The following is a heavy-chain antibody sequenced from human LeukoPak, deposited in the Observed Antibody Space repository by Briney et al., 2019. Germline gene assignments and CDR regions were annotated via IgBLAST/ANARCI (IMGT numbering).Heavy chain of an antibody. D-gene: IGHD1-7*01. Sequence: ASVKVSCKASGYTFTSYAMNWVRQAPGQGLEWMGWINTNTGNLMYAQGFTGRFVLSMDTSVSTAYLQISSLEAEDTAVYYCAGGGGGGGNYYFDYWGQGTLVTVSS. J-gene: IGHJ4*02. CDR2: INTNTGNL. CDR3: AGGGGGGGNYYFDY. CDR1: GYTFTSYA. V-gene: IGHV7-4-1*02.